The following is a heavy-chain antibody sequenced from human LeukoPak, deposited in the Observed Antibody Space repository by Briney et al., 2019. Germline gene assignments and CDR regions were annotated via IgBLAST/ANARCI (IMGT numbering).Heavy chain of an antibody. V-gene: IGHV1-69*13. CDR1: GGTFSSYA. CDR2: IIPIFGTA. J-gene: IGHJ5*02. D-gene: IGHD6-13*01. CDR3: ARDPEPPSSSGPAYNWFDP. Sequence: ASVKVSCKASGGTFSSYAISWVRQAPGQGLEWMGGIIPIFGTANYAQKFQARVTITADESTSTAYMELSSLRSEDTAVYYCARDPEPPSSSGPAYNWFDPWGQGTLVTVSS.